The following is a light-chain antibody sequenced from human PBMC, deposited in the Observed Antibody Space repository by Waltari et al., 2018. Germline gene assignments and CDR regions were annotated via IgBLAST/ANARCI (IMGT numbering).Light chain of an antibody. J-gene: IGKJ2*01. CDR1: QSVNSN. Sequence: EIAMTQSPATLSVSPGERATLSCRTSQSVNSNLAWYQQRPGQPPRLLIYGGSTRAPGIPGRFRGSGSWTEFTLTISRLQSEDFAVYYCQQYDNWLPYTFGQGTKVDMK. CDR2: GGS. V-gene: IGKV3-15*01. CDR3: QQYDNWLPYT.